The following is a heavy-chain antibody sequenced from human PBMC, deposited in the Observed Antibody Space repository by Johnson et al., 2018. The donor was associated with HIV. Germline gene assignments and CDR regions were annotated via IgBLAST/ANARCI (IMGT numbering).Heavy chain of an antibody. Sequence: QVQLVESGGGVVQPGRSLRLSCAASGFTFSNYGMHWVRQAPGKGLEWVAVIWFDGNNKHYSDSVKGRFTISRDNSNNILYLQMNSLRVEDTAVYYCAKVAVATAAGGVALDIWGPGTMVT. CDR2: IWFDGNNK. CDR3: AKVAVATAAGGVALDI. D-gene: IGHD6-13*01. J-gene: IGHJ3*02. V-gene: IGHV3-33*06. CDR1: GFTFSNYG.